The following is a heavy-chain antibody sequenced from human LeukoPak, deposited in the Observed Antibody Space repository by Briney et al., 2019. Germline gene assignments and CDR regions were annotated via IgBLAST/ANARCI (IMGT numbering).Heavy chain of an antibody. J-gene: IGHJ4*02. CDR3: ARGYRRDGYNFDY. V-gene: IGHV1-8*01. CDR1: GYTFTSYD. CDR2: MNPNSGNT. Sequence: ASVKVSCKASGYTFTSYDINWVRQATGQGLEWMGWMNPNSGNTGYAQKFQGRVTMTRNTSISTAYMELSSLRSEDTAVYYRARGYRRDGYNFDYWGQGTLVTVSS. D-gene: IGHD5-24*01.